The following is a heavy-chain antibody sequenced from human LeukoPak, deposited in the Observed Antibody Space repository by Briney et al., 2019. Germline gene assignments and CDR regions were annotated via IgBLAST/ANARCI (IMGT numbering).Heavy chain of an antibody. J-gene: IGHJ3*02. V-gene: IGHV3-43*02. CDR2: ISGDGGST. D-gene: IGHD3-10*01. Sequence: GGSLRLSCAASGFTFDDYAMPWVRQAPGKGLEWVSLISGDGGSTYYADSVKGRFTISRDNSKNSLYLQMNSLRTEDTALYYCAKDTVRGVIINAFDIRGPGTMVPVSS. CDR3: AKDTVRGVIINAFDI. CDR1: GFTFDDYA.